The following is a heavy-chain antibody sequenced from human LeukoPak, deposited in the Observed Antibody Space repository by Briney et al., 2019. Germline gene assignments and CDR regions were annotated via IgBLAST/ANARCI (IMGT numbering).Heavy chain of an antibody. CDR3: ARGDWAPFDY. Sequence: GGSLRLSCAASGFTFSDYWMNWVRQAPGKGLEGVANIDQDGSSEYYVASVQGRFTISRDNAKNSLYLQMNSLRAEDTAVYYCARGDWAPFDYWSQGSLLTVSS. CDR2: IDQDGSSE. CDR1: GFTFSDYW. J-gene: IGHJ4*02. V-gene: IGHV3-7*01. D-gene: IGHD2-21*02.